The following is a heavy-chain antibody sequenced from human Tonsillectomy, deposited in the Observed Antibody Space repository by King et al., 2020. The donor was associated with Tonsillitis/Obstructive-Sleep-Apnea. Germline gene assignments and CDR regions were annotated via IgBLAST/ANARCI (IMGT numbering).Heavy chain of an antibody. D-gene: IGHD4-23*01. J-gene: IGHJ3*02. V-gene: IGHV3-48*03. Sequence: VQLVESGGGLVQPGGSLRLSCAASGFTFSSYEMNWVRQAPGKGLEWVSYISSSGSTIYYADSVKGRFTISRDNAKNSLYLQMNSLRAEDTAVYYCARGGTGGGGNSRVFSPAILNAFDIWGQGTMVTVSS. CDR3: ARGGTGGGGNSRVFSPAILNAFDI. CDR1: GFTFSSYE. CDR2: ISSSGSTI.